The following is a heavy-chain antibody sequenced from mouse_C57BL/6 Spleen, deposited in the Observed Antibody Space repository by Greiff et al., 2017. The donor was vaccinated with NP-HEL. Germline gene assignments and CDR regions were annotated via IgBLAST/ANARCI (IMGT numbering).Heavy chain of an antibody. Sequence: DVKLVESEGGLVQPGSSMKLSCTASGFTFSDYYMAWVRQVPEKGLEWVANINYDGSSTYYLDSLKSRFIISRDNAKNILYLQMSSLKSEDTATYYCARSYGSSYAGGYFDVWGTGTTVTVSS. J-gene: IGHJ1*03. CDR2: INYDGSST. CDR1: GFTFSDYY. CDR3: ARSYGSSYAGGYFDV. V-gene: IGHV5-16*01. D-gene: IGHD1-1*01.